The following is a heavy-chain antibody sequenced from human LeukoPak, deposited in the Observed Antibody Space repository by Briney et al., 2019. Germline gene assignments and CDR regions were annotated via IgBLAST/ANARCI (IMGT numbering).Heavy chain of an antibody. CDR2: INHSGST. D-gene: IGHD2-15*01. Sequence: SGTLSLTCAVYGGSFSGYYWSWIRQPPGKGLEWIGEINHSGSTNYNPSLKSRVTISVDTSKNQFSLKLSSVTAADTAVYYCARGKVVLRYYYYYGMDVWGQGTTVTVSS. CDR3: ARGKVVLRYYYYYGMDV. V-gene: IGHV4-34*01. J-gene: IGHJ6*02. CDR1: GGSFSGYY.